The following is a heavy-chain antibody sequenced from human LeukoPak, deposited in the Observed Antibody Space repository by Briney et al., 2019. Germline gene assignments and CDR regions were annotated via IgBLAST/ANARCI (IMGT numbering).Heavy chain of an antibody. J-gene: IGHJ4*02. CDR3: ARVSYSGSYRYFAY. Sequence: PSETLSLTCTVSGGSISSSSYYWSWIRQPPGKGLEWIGYIYYLGNTNYNSSLKSRVTISVDTSKNQFSLRLTSVTAADTAVYYCARVSYSGSYRYFAYWGQGNRVVVSS. CDR1: GGSISSSSYY. CDR2: IYYLGNT. D-gene: IGHD1-26*01. V-gene: IGHV4-61*01.